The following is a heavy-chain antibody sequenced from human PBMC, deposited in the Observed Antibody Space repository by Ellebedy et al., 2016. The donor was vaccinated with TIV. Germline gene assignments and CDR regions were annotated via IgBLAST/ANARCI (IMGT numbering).Heavy chain of an antibody. V-gene: IGHV4-4*07. D-gene: IGHD1-14*01. CDR2: IFMSGST. Sequence: SETLSLXXTVSGGSFSSYYWSWIRQSAGKGLEWIGRIFMSGSTTYNPSLKNRVTMSVDASTTQLPLNLSSVTAADTAVYFCARLRQSRDRSHWYFDLWGRGTLVTVSS. J-gene: IGHJ2*01. CDR1: GGSFSSYY. CDR3: ARLRQSRDRSHWYFDL.